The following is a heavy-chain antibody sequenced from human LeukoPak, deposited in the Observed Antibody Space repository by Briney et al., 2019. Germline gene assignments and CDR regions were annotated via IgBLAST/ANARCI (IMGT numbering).Heavy chain of an antibody. CDR1: GFTFSSYS. V-gene: IGHV3-48*01. Sequence: GGSLRLSCAASGFTFSSYSMNWVRQAPAKGLEWVSYISSSSSTIYYADSAKGRFTISRDNAKNSLYLQMNSLRAEDTAVYYCASRLGLRYFDWSLGALDYWGQGTLVTVSS. CDR2: ISSSSSTI. J-gene: IGHJ4*02. D-gene: IGHD3-9*01. CDR3: ASRLGLRYFDWSLGALDY.